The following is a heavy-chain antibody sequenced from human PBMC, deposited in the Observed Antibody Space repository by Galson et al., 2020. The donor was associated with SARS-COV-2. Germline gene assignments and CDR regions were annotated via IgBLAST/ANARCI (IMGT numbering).Heavy chain of an antibody. CDR3: ASIYGSGSYPDYFDY. D-gene: IGHD3-10*01. V-gene: IGHV4-34*01. Sequence: SQTLSLTCAVYGGSFSGYYWSWIRQPPGKGLEWIGEINHSGSTNYNPSLKSRVTISVDTSKNQFSLKLSSVTAADTAVYYCASIYGSGSYPDYFDYWGQGTLVTVSS. J-gene: IGHJ4*02. CDR1: GGSFSGYY. CDR2: INHSGST.